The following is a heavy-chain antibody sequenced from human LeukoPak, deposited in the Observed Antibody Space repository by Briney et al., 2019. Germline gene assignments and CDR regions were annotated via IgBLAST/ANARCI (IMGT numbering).Heavy chain of an antibody. CDR2: INWNGGST. V-gene: IGHV3-20*01. CDR1: GFTFDDYG. Sequence: GGSLRLSCAASGFTFDDYGMSWVRQAPGKGLEWVSGINWNGGSTGYADSVKGRFTISRDNAKNSLYLQMNSLRAEDTALYHCARASGSYLLGFYGMDVWGQGTTVTVSS. CDR3: ARASGSYLLGFYGMDV. J-gene: IGHJ6*02. D-gene: IGHD3-10*01.